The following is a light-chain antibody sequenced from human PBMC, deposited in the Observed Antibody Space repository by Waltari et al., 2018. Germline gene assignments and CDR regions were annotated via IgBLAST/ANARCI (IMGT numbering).Light chain of an antibody. CDR2: DAS. Sequence: EIVLTQSPGTLSLSPGERATLSSRASQSFTRYLAWYQPKPGQAPRLLIYDASTRAAGIADRFSGSGFGTDFTLTISRLEPEDSAVYYCQHYVRLPVTFGQGTKVEIK. J-gene: IGKJ1*01. CDR1: QSFTRY. CDR3: QHYVRLPVT. V-gene: IGKV3-20*01.